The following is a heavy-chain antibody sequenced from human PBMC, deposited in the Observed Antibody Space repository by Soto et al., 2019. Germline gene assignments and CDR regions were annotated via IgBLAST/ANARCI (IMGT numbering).Heavy chain of an antibody. CDR2: IYHNGAT. D-gene: IGHD2-21*02. Sequence: QVQLQESGPGLVKPSETLSLTCTVSGGSVSSGSYYWTWIRQSPGKGLEWVGYIYHNGATSYNPSLKSRVTISRDTSKNQFSLKLTSVTAADTAVYYCARTDAACDIWGQGTMVSVSS. V-gene: IGHV4-61*01. CDR1: GGSVSSGSYY. J-gene: IGHJ3*02. CDR3: ARTDAACDI.